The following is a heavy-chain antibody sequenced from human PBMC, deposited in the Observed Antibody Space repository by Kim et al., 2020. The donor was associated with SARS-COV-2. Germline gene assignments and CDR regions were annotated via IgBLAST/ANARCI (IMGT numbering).Heavy chain of an antibody. D-gene: IGHD3-10*01. CDR2: IIHSGST. J-gene: IGHJ4*02. CDR3: AGWSGSSFDY. V-gene: IGHV4-34*12. Sequence: SETLSLTCGVSGGSFGGYHWSWIRQPPGKGLEWIGEIIHSGSTNYNASLRSRVTISVDTSKKQFSLKLTSVTAADTAIYYCAGWSGSSFDYWGQGTLVIV. CDR1: GGSFGGYH.